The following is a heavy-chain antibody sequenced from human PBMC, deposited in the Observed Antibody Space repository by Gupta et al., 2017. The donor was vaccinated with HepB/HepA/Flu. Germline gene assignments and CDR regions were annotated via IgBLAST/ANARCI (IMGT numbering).Heavy chain of an antibody. J-gene: IGHJ4*02. CDR3: TRDGGPTPRDY. D-gene: IGHD3-16*01. CDR2: IKYDESDI. CDR1: GFTFSNYY. Sequence: EWQLVASGGGLVQPGGSLRLSCTAPGFTFSNYYLSWVRQAPGKGLEWVANIKYDESDIHYVDSVEGRFTISRDNAKNSLFLHMNSLRVEDTAVYYCTRDGGPTPRDYWGQGTLVTVSS. V-gene: IGHV3-7*01.